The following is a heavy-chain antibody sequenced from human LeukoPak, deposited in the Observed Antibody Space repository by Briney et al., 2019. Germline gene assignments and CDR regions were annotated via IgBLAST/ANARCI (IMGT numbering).Heavy chain of an antibody. V-gene: IGHV3-23*01. CDR2: TCSSGGNT. Sequence: TGGSLRLSCAASGFTFSRSDMSCIRQTPGKGLGWVSATCSSGGNTFTADSVKGRFTISRDNSKNTVFLQMNSLRVEDTAVYYCAKSHCGRFRCSRVDYWGQGTLVTASS. CDR1: GFTFSRSD. J-gene: IGHJ4*02. D-gene: IGHD2-21*01. CDR3: AKSHCGRFRCSRVDY.